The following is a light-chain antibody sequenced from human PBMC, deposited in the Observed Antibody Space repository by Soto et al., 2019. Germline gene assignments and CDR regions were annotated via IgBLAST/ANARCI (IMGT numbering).Light chain of an antibody. CDR3: QHRSNG. V-gene: IGKV3-11*01. CDR2: GAS. Sequence: EMVLTQSPDTLSLSPGERATLSSRASQSVGTYLVWYQQKPGQAPRLLIYGASNRATGIPARFSGSGSGTDFTLTIRSLEPEDFAVYYCQHRSNGFGQGTKLEIK. J-gene: IGKJ2*01. CDR1: QSVGTY.